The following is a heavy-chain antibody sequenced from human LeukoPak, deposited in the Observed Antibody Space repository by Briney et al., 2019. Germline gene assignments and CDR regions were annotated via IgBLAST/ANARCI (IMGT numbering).Heavy chain of an antibody. D-gene: IGHD3-10*01. V-gene: IGHV1-18*01. J-gene: IGHJ3*02. CDR1: GYTFTSYG. CDR2: ISAYNGNT. CDR3: ATRSGSYSSRAFDI. Sequence: ASVKVSCKASGYTFTSYGISWVRQAPGQGLEWMGWISAYNGNTNYAQKFQGRVTMTEDTSTDTAYMELSSLRSEDTAVYYCATRSGSYSSRAFDIWGQGTMVTVSS.